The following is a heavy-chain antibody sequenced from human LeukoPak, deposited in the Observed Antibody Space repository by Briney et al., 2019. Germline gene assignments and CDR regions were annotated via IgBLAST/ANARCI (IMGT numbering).Heavy chain of an antibody. D-gene: IGHD6-6*01. V-gene: IGHV4-61*02. J-gene: IGHJ5*02. CDR3: ARAIAGRRVGSWFDP. Sequence: PSQTLSLTCTVSGGSISSGSYYWSWIRQPAGKGLEWIGRIYTSGSTNYNPSLKSRVTISVDTSKNQFSLKLSSVTAADTAVYYCARAIAGRRVGSWFDPWGQGTLVTVSS. CDR1: GGSISSGSYY. CDR2: IYTSGST.